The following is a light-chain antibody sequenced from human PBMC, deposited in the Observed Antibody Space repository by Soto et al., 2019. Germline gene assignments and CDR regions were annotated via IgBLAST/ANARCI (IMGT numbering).Light chain of an antibody. CDR1: QSVGSRF. J-gene: IGKJ1*01. CDR2: GAS. Sequence: EILLTQSPDTLSLSPGERATLSCRAAQSVGSRFLAWYQQKPGQAPRLLIYGASNRATGIPDRFSGSGSGTDFTLTISRLEPEDFAVYSCQQYGSSWTFGQGTKVDIK. V-gene: IGKV3-20*01. CDR3: QQYGSSWT.